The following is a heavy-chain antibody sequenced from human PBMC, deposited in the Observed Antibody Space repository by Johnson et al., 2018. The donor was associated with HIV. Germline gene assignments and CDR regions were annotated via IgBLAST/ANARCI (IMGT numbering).Heavy chain of an antibody. J-gene: IGHJ3*02. CDR2: ISYDGSNK. CDR3: ARSQVAATSEGAFDI. Sequence: VQLVESGGGVVQPGRSLRLSCIASGFTFSRCGMHWVRQAPGKGLEWVALISYDGSNKYYADSVKGRFTISRDNSKNTLYLQMNSLRAEDTAVYYCARSQVAATSEGAFDIWGQGTMVTVSS. V-gene: IGHV3-30*03. CDR1: GFTFSRCG. D-gene: IGHD2-15*01.